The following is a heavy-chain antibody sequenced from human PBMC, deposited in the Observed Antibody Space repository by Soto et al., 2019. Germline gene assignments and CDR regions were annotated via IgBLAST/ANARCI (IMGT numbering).Heavy chain of an antibody. CDR2: IYYSGST. D-gene: IGHD4-17*01. J-gene: IGHJ4*02. Sequence: QVQLQESGPELVKPSQTLSLTCTVSGGSISSGGYYWSWIRQHPGKGLEWIGYIYYSGSTYYNPSLKSRVTISVDTSKNQFSLKLSSVTAADTAVYYCARNDNGLYYFDYWGQGTLVTVSS. CDR1: GGSISSGGYY. CDR3: ARNDNGLYYFDY. V-gene: IGHV4-31*03.